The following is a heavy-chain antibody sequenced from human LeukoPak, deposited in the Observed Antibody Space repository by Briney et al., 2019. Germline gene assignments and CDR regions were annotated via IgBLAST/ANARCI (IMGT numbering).Heavy chain of an antibody. J-gene: IGHJ4*02. V-gene: IGHV3-30*18. CDR3: GKNPPPYFCCTSWYYYFFDF. CDR2: ISYDGSNK. Sequence: GGSLRLSCAASGFTFSSYGMHWVRQAPGKGLEWVAVISYDGSNKYYADSVKGRFTISRDNSKNTLYLQMNSLRAEDTAVYYCGKNPPPYFCCTSWYYYFFDFWGQGTLVTVSS. CDR1: GFTFSSYG. D-gene: IGHD2-2*01.